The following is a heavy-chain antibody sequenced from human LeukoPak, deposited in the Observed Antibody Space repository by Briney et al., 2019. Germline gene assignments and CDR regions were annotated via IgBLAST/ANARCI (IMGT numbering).Heavy chain of an antibody. CDR2: ISGSGGST. D-gene: IGHD4-17*01. CDR1: GFTFSSYA. V-gene: IGHV3-23*01. Sequence: PGGSLRLSCAASGFTFSSYAMSWIRQAPGKGLEWVSTISGSGGSTYYADSVKGRFTISRDNSKNTLYLQMNSLRAEDTAVFYCAKDLVHGTTVTYYYYGMDVWGQGTTVTVSS. J-gene: IGHJ6*02. CDR3: AKDLVHGTTVTYYYYGMDV.